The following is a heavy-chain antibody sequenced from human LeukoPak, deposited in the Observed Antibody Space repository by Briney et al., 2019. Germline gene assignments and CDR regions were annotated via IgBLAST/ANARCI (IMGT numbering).Heavy chain of an antibody. V-gene: IGHV1-18*01. D-gene: IGHD2-2*01. Sequence: ASVKVSCKASGYTFTSYGISWVRQAPGQGLEWMGWISAYNGNTNYAQKFQGRVTITADESTSTAYMELSSLRSEDTAVYYCARSERDTIVVVPAAMFDYWGQGTLVTVSS. CDR3: ARSERDTIVVVPAAMFDY. J-gene: IGHJ4*02. CDR2: ISAYNGNT. CDR1: GYTFTSYG.